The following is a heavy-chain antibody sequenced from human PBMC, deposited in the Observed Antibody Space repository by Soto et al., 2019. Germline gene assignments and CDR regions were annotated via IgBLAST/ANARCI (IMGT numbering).Heavy chain of an antibody. J-gene: IGHJ4*02. CDR2: IYYSGST. CDR3: ASHHDSSRDRYYFDY. V-gene: IGHV4-39*01. CDR1: GGSISSSSYY. Sequence: SETLSLTCTVSGGSISSSSYYWGWIRQPPGKGLEWIGSIYYSGSTYYNPSLKSRATISVDTSKNQFSLKLSSVTAADTAVYYCASHHDSSRDRYYFDYWGQGTLVTVSS. D-gene: IGHD3-22*01.